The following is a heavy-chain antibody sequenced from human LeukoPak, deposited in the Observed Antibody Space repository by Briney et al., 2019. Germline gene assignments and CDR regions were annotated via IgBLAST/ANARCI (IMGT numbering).Heavy chain of an antibody. D-gene: IGHD1/OR15-1a*01. CDR1: GGSISSSTHY. J-gene: IGHJ6*02. Sequence: SETLSLTCTVSGGSISSSTHYWGWIRQPPGKGLEWIGYIYYSGSTSYNPSLKSRVSISVDTSKNQFSLKLTPVTAADTAEYYCARGTRGVFGMDVWGQGTTVTVSS. V-gene: IGHV4-61*05. CDR3: ARGTRGVFGMDV. CDR2: IYYSGST.